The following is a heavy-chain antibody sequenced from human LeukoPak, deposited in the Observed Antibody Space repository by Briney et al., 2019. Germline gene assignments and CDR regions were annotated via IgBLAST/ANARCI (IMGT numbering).Heavy chain of an antibody. J-gene: IGHJ4*02. CDR2: ISKTGST. CDR3: GRGVVGATALGY. D-gene: IGHD1-26*01. V-gene: IGHV4-61*02. CDR1: SGSISSGSYY. Sequence: SETLSLTCTVSSGSISSGSYYWSWIRQPAGKELEWIGRISKTGSTSYNPSLMSRVTMSVDTSNNQFSLRLSSATAADTAVYYCGRGVVGATALGYWGQGILVTVAS.